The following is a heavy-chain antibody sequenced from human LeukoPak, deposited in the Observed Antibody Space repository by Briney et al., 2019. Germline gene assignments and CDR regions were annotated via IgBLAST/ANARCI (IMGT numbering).Heavy chain of an antibody. V-gene: IGHV5-51*01. CDR1: GYIFSSYW. Sequence: KVSCKGSGYIFSSYWIGWVRQMPGKGLEWMGIIYPGDSDTRYSPSFQGQVTISADKAINTAYLQWSSLKASDTAMYYCARPLSSGWYGVSSWGQGTLVTVSS. J-gene: IGHJ5*02. D-gene: IGHD6-19*01. CDR2: IYPGDSDT. CDR3: ARPLSSGWYGVSS.